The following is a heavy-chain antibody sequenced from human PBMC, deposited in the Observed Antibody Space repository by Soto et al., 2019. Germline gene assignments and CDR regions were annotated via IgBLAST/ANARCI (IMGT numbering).Heavy chain of an antibody. CDR3: ARAPEGNIAAAGTSAFDI. CDR2: IIPILGIA. Sequence: GASAKVPCKASGGTFSSYTSSWVRQAPGQGLEWMGRIIPILGIANYAQKFQGRVTITADKSTSTAYMELSSLRSEDTAVYYCARAPEGNIAAAGTSAFDIWGQGTMVTVSS. CDR1: GGTFSSYT. V-gene: IGHV1-69*02. J-gene: IGHJ3*02. D-gene: IGHD6-13*01.